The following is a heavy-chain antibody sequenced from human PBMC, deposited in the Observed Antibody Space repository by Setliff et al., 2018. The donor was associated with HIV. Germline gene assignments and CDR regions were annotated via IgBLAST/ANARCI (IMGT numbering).Heavy chain of an antibody. CDR2: ISSSGSTI. V-gene: IGHV3-48*03. D-gene: IGHD2-21*01. Sequence: GGSLRLSCAASGFTFSRYWMSWVRQAPGKGLEWVSHISSSGSTIYYADSVKGRFTISRDNAKNSLFLQMNSLRAEDTAVYYCAIEDGCGGHYHSWGQGTLVTVSS. CDR1: GFTFSRYW. CDR3: AIEDGCGGHYHS. J-gene: IGHJ4*02.